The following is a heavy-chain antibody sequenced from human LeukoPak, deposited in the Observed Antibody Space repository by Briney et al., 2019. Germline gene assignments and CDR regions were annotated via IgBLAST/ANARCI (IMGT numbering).Heavy chain of an antibody. Sequence: NPSETLSLTCTVSGGSISSYYWSWIRQPPGKGLEWIGYIYYSGSTNYNPSLKSRVTISVDTSKNQFSLKLSSVTAADTAVYYCARGGLGFRMGERWFDPWGQGTLVTVSS. CDR1: GGSISSYY. CDR3: ARGGLGFRMGERWFDP. J-gene: IGHJ5*02. V-gene: IGHV4-59*08. D-gene: IGHD1-1*01. CDR2: IYYSGST.